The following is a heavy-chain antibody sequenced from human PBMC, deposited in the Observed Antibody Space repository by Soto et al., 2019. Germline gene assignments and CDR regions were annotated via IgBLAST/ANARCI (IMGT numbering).Heavy chain of an antibody. D-gene: IGHD1-1*01. CDR1: GYAFGDYD. V-gene: IGHV1-8*01. CDR3: ARMATYGTLNWFDP. CDR2: MNPNSANT. J-gene: IGHJ5*02. Sequence: ASVKVCCKASGYAFGDYDISWVRQAPGQGLEWMGWMNPNSANTGYAQKFQGRVSMTRDMSISTAYMELSRLRPEDTAIYYCARMATYGTLNWFDPWGQGALVTVSS.